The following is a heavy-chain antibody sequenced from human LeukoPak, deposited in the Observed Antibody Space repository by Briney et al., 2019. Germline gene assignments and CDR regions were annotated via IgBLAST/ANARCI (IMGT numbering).Heavy chain of an antibody. Sequence: GGSLRLSCAASGFTVSSNYMSWVRQAPGKGLEWVSVIYSGGSTYYADSVKGRFTISRDNSKNTLYLQMNSLRAEDTAVYYCARVGYYYGSGAFDYWGQGTLVTVSS. V-gene: IGHV3-53*01. CDR1: GFTVSSNY. CDR3: ARVGYYYGSGAFDY. CDR2: IYSGGST. J-gene: IGHJ4*02. D-gene: IGHD3-10*01.